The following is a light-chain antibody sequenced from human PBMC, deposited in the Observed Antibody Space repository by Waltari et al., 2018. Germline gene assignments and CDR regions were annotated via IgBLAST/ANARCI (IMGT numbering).Light chain of an antibody. V-gene: IGLV3-19*01. J-gene: IGLJ2*01. Sequence: SSELTQDPAVSVAMGQTVRITCQGDSLRSYYASWYQQRPGQAPILVIYDKNNRPSGVPYRFSGSSSHNTGSLTITGAQAEGEASYCCHSRDASGVAGSFGGGTKLTVL. CDR3: HSRDASGVAGS. CDR2: DKN. CDR1: SLRSYY.